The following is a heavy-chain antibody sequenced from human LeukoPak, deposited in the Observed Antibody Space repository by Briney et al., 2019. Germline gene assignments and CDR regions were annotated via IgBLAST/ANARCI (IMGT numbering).Heavy chain of an antibody. Sequence: GGSLRLSCAASGFTFSSYSMNWVRQAPGKGLDWVSSISSSSSYIYYADSVKGRFTISRDDAKNSLYLQMNSLRAEDTAVYYCAKASHQGDWYFDLWGRGTLVTVSS. CDR1: GFTFSSYS. V-gene: IGHV3-21*01. CDR3: AKASHQGDWYFDL. CDR2: ISSSSSYI. J-gene: IGHJ2*01.